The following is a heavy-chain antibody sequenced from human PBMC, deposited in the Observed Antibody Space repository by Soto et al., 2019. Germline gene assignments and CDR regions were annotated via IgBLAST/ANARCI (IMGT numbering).Heavy chain of an antibody. D-gene: IGHD2-15*01. CDR2: INASDSYT. Sequence: PGESLKISCNGSGYSFAGYWITWVRQKPGKGLEWMGRINASDSYTNYSPSSQGHVIISADKSISTAYLQWSSLEASDTAIFYCARQGVGAPWDSWGQGTLVTVSS. J-gene: IGHJ4*02. CDR1: GYSFAGYW. V-gene: IGHV5-10-1*01. CDR3: ARQGVGAPWDS.